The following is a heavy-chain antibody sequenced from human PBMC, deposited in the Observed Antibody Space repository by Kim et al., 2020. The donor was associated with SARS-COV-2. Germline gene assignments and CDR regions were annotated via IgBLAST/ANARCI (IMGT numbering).Heavy chain of an antibody. CDR1: GGSISSSSYY. D-gene: IGHD2-2*01. CDR2: IYYSGST. CDR3: ARVVVPAAIRGVWWFDP. Sequence: SETLSLTCTVSGGSISSSSYYWGWIRQPPGKGLEWIGSIYYSGSTYYNPSLKSRVTISVDTSKNQFSLKLSSVTAADTAVYYCARVVVPAAIRGVWWFDPWGQGTLVTVSS. J-gene: IGHJ5*02. V-gene: IGHV4-39*07.